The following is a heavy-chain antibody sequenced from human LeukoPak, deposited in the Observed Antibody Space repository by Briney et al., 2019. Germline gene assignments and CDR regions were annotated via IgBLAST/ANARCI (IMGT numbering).Heavy chain of an antibody. CDR1: GFTFSSYG. V-gene: IGHV3-30*18. J-gene: IGHJ4*02. Sequence: GGSLRLSCAASGFTFSSYGMHWVRQAPGKGLEWVAVISYDGSNKYYADSVKGRFTISRDNSKNTLYLQMNSLRAEDTAVYYCAKDSGGGYMGYWGQGTLVTVSS. D-gene: IGHD5-18*01. CDR2: ISYDGSNK. CDR3: AKDSGGGYMGY.